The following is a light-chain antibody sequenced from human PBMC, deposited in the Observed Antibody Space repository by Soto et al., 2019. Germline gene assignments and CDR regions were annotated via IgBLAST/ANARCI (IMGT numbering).Light chain of an antibody. CDR2: GAS. CDR1: QSVSSSY. J-gene: IGKJ2*01. Sequence: EIVLTQSPGTLSLSPGERATLSCRASQSVSSSYLAWYQQKPGQAPRLLIYGASSRATGIPDRFSGSGSGTDFTLTISRLEPEDFAVYLCQHYDNSPPFTFGQGTKVEIK. V-gene: IGKV3-20*01. CDR3: QHYDNSPPFT.